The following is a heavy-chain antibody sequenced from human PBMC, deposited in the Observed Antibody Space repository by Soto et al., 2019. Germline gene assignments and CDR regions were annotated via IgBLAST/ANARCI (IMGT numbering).Heavy chain of an antibody. CDR3: TRGSSSSPYYYGMDV. J-gene: IGHJ6*02. D-gene: IGHD6-6*01. V-gene: IGHV3-73*01. CDR1: GFTFSGSA. CDR2: IRSKANSYAT. Sequence: GGSLRLSCAASGFTFSGSAMHWVRQASGKGLEWVGRIRSKANSYATAYAASVKGRFTISRDDSKNTAYLQMNSLKTEATAVYYCTRGSSSSPYYYGMDVWGQGTTVTVSS.